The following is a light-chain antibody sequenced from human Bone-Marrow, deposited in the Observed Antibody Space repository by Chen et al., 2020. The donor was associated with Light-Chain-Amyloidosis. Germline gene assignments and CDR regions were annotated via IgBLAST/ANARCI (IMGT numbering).Light chain of an antibody. Sequence: SYELTQPPSVSVSPGQTARITCSGDDLPTKYAYWYQQKPGQAPVLVIHRNTERPSGISERFSGCSAGTTATLTSSGVQAEDEADYHCQSADSSGTYEVIFGGVTKLTVL. CDR2: RNT. CDR1: DLPTKY. V-gene: IGLV3-25*03. J-gene: IGLJ2*01. CDR3: QSADSSGTYEVI.